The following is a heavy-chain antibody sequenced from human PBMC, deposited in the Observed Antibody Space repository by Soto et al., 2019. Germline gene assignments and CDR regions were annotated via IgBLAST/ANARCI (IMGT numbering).Heavy chain of an antibody. CDR1: GGSISRGGYS. D-gene: IGHD1-7*01. CDR2: IYHSGST. Sequence: PSETLSLTCAVSGGSISRGGYSWSWIRQPPGKGLEWIGYIYHSGSTYYNPSLKSRVTISVDRSKNQFSLKLSSVTAADTAVYYCARVYNWNYYLDYWGQGTLVTVSS. CDR3: ARVYNWNYYLDY. J-gene: IGHJ4*02. V-gene: IGHV4-30-2*01.